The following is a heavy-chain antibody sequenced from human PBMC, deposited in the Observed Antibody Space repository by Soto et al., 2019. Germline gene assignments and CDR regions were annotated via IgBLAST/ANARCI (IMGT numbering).Heavy chain of an antibody. Sequence: PSETLSLTCTVSGGPVRDAYSYWTWIRQPPGKGLEWMGYLSYTGSTYYNPSLRNRASISVDESSNHLSLRLSSVTAADTAVYYCERELEGGVFDFWGRGTLVTV. CDR3: ERELEGGVFDF. CDR1: GGPVRDAYSY. J-gene: IGHJ3*01. V-gene: IGHV4-30-4*01. CDR2: LSYTGST. D-gene: IGHD2-8*02.